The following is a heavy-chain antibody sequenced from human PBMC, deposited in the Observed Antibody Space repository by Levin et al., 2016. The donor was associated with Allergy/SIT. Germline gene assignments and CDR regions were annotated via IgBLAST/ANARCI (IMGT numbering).Heavy chain of an antibody. CDR1: GFLVISNY. J-gene: IGHJ4*02. CDR2: IYSGGTT. CDR3: ARGRPRCGGDCYPFDY. D-gene: IGHD2-21*01. Sequence: GGSLRLSCAASGFLVISNYMSWVRQAPGKGLEWVSLIYSGGTTYYPDSVRGRFTISRDNSKNTLFLQMNNLRAEDTAVYYCARGRPRCGGDCYPFDYWGQGTLVTVSS. V-gene: IGHV3-66*02.